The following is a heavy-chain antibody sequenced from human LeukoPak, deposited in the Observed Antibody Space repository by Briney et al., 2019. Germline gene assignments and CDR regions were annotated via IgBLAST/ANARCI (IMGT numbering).Heavy chain of an antibody. Sequence: GGSLRLSCAASGFTVSSNYMSWVRQAPGKGLEWVSGIFSGGTTYYADSVKGRFTISRHNSENTLYLQMNSLRGEDTAVYYCARGVLGYSYGFDYWGQGTLVTVSS. CDR3: ARGVLGYSYGFDY. V-gene: IGHV3-53*04. CDR1: GFTVSSNY. D-gene: IGHD5-18*01. J-gene: IGHJ4*02. CDR2: IFSGGTT.